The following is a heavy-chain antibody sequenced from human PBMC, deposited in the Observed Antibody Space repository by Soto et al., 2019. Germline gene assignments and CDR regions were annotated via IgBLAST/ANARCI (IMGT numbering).Heavy chain of an antibody. CDR2: INANNGNT. CDR1: GYTFTNYG. CDR3: ARDTMTGYLQFDY. Sequence: QVQLVQSGAEVKKPGASVKVSCRASGYTFTNYGISWVRQAPGQGLEWMGWINANNGNTNYAQTLQGRVTMTTDTSTSTAYMELRSMRSDDTAVYYCARDTMTGYLQFDYWGQGTLVTVSS. J-gene: IGHJ4*02. D-gene: IGHD3-9*01. V-gene: IGHV1-18*01.